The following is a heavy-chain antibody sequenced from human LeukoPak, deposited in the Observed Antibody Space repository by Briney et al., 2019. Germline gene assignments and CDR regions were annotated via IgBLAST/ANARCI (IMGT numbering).Heavy chain of an antibody. CDR2: INHSGST. J-gene: IGHJ6*03. V-gene: IGHV4-34*01. CDR3: SRKPPPNCYYYYYYMDV. Sequence: SETLSLTCAVYGGSFSGYYWSWIRQPPGKGLEWIGEINHSGSTNYNPSLKSRVTISVDTSKNQFSLKLSSVTAADTAVYYCSRKPPPNCYYYYYYMDVWGKGTTVTVSS. CDR1: GGSFSGYY.